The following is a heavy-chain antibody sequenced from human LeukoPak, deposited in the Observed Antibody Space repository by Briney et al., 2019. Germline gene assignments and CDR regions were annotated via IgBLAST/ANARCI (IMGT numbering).Heavy chain of an antibody. J-gene: IGHJ4*02. Sequence: ASVKVSCKASGYTFDEYGINWVRQAPGQGLEWMGWIGVQNGNTKYAQNVQSRVTMTTDTSTETAYMELRTLRSDDTAVYYCARDYFGLGSYFGTGDYWGQGTLVTVSS. CDR2: IGVQNGNT. CDR3: ARDYFGLGSYFGTGDY. CDR1: GYTFDEYG. V-gene: IGHV1-18*01. D-gene: IGHD3-10*01.